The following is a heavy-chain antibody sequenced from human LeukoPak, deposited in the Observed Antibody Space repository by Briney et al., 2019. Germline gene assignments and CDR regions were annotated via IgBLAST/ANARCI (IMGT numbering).Heavy chain of an antibody. CDR1: GFTFSSYG. J-gene: IGHJ4*02. D-gene: IGHD3-9*01. CDR3: AKGGGRYFERYYFDY. V-gene: IGHV3-30*02. Sequence: PGGSLRLSCAASGFTFSSYGMHWVRQAPGQGLEWVAFIRYDGSNKYYADSVKGRFTISRDNSKNTLYLQMNSLRAEDTAVYYCAKGGGRYFERYYFDYWGQGTLVTVSS. CDR2: IRYDGSNK.